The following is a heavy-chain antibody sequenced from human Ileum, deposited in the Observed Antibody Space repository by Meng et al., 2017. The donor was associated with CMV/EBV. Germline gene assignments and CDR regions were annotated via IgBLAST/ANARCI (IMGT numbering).Heavy chain of an antibody. CDR1: GYTFTSYD. J-gene: IGHJ6*02. V-gene: IGHV1-8*01. D-gene: IGHD2-2*02. CDR2: MNPRSGDT. CDR3: VRPTDCSSTSCYIYYGMDV. Sequence: ASVKVSCKASGYTFTSYDITWMRQATGQGPEWMGWMNPRSGDTGYAQRFQGRVTMTRDTSISTAYMELSSLKYEDTAVYYCVRPTDCSSTSCYIYYGMDVWGQGTTVTVSS.